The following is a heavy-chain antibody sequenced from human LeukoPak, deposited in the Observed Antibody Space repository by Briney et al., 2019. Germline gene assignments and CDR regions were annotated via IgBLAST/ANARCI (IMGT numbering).Heavy chain of an antibody. CDR2: INPNSGGT. CDR3: ARGGCSSTSCYVDY. CDR1: GYTFTGYY. V-gene: IGHV1-2*02. J-gene: IGHJ4*02. Sequence: ASVKVSCKASGYTFTGYYMHWVRRAPGQGLEWMGWINPNSGGTNYAQKFQGRVTMTRDTSISTAYMELSRLRSDDTAVYYCARGGCSSTSCYVDYWGQGTLVTVSS. D-gene: IGHD2-2*01.